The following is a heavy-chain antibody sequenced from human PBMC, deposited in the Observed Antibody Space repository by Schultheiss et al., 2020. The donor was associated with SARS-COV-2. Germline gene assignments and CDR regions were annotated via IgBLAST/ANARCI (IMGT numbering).Heavy chain of an antibody. V-gene: IGHV3-33*01. J-gene: IGHJ6*02. CDR2: IWYDGSNK. CDR3: ARVRGGYGYGMDV. D-gene: IGHD1-26*01. CDR1: GFTFSSYG. Sequence: GGSLRLSCAASGFTFSSYGMHWVRQAPGKGLEWVAVIWYDGSNKYYADSVKGRFTISRDNAKNSLYLQMNSLRAEDTAVYYCARVRGGYGYGMDVWGQGTTVTVSS.